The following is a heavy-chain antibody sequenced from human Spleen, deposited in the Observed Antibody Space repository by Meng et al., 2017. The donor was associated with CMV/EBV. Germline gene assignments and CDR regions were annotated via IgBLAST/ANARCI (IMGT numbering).Heavy chain of an antibody. CDR1: GGSISSSSYY. Sequence: SETLSRTCTVSGGSISSSSYYWGWIRQPPGKGLEWIGSIYYSGSTYYNPSLKSRVTISVDTSKNQFSLKMSPVTAADTAVYYCARGRFLKWSDAFDTWGQGTEVTVSS. CDR3: ARGRFLKWSDAFDT. J-gene: IGHJ3*02. CDR2: IYYSGST. D-gene: IGHD3-3*01. V-gene: IGHV4-39*07.